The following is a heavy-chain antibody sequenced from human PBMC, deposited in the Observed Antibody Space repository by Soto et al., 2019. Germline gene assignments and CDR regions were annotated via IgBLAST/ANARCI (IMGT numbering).Heavy chain of an antibody. CDR1: GFTFSSYA. CDR3: AKASSIAAAGNWFDP. V-gene: IGHV3-23*01. Sequence: HPGGSLRLSCAASGFTFSSYAMSWVRRAPGKGLEWVSAISGSGGSTYYADSVKGRFTISRDNSKNTLYLQMNSLRAEDTAVYYCAKASSIAAAGNWFDPWGQGTLVTVSS. D-gene: IGHD6-13*01. J-gene: IGHJ5*02. CDR2: ISGSGGST.